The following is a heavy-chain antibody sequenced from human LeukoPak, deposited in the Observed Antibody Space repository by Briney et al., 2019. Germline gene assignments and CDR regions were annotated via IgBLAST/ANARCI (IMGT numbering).Heavy chain of an antibody. CDR2: ISYDGSNK. V-gene: IGHV3-30-3*01. D-gene: IGHD3-22*01. Sequence: PGRSLRLSCAASGLTFSSYAMHWVRQAPGKGLEWVAVISYDGSNKYYADSVKGRFTISRDNSKNTLYLQMNSLRAEDTAVYYCARDYYDSSGYYRADIWGQGTMVTVSS. J-gene: IGHJ3*02. CDR1: GLTFSSYA. CDR3: ARDYYDSSGYYRADI.